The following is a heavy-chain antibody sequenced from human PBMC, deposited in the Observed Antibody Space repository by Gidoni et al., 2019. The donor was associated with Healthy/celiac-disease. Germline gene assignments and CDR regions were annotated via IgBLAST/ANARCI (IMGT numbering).Heavy chain of an antibody. V-gene: IGHV1-69*06. CDR3: ASQEQQLVGYYYYYYMDV. CDR2: IIPIFGTA. CDR1: GGTFSSYA. J-gene: IGHJ6*03. Sequence: QVQLVQSGAEVKKPGSSVQFSCQASGGTFSSYAISWVRQAPGQGLEWMGGIIPIFGTANYAPKFQGRVTITADKSTSTAYMELSSLRSEDTAVYYCASQEQQLVGYYYYYYMDVWGKGTTVTVSS. D-gene: IGHD6-13*01.